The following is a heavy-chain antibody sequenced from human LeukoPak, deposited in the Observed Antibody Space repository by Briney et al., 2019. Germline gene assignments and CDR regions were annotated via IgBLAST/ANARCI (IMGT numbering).Heavy chain of an antibody. CDR3: ARARDYGDYEY. CDR1: GFTFSDYS. D-gene: IGHD4-17*01. J-gene: IGHJ4*02. CDR2: IYSGGTT. Sequence: GGSLRLSCAASGFTFSDYSMNWVRQAPGKGLEWVSVIYSGGTTYYADSVKGRFTISRDNSKNTLYLQMNSLRAEDTAVYYCARARDYGDYEYWGQGTLVTVSS. V-gene: IGHV3-53*01.